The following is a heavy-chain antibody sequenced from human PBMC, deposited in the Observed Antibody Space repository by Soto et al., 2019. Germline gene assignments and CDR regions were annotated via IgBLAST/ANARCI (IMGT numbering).Heavy chain of an antibody. CDR3: ARGNRGVFDY. J-gene: IGHJ4*02. Sequence: SETLSLTCTVSGGSISSGGYYWSWIRQHPGKGLEWIRYIYYSGSTYYNPSLKSRVTISVDTSKNQFSLKLSSVTAADTAVYYCARGNRGVFDYWGQGTLVTVSS. CDR1: GGSISSGGYY. D-gene: IGHD3-10*01. V-gene: IGHV4-31*03. CDR2: IYYSGST.